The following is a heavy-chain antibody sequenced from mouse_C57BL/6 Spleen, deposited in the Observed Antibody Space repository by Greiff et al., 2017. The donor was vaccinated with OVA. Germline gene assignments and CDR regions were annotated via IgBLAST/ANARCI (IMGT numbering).Heavy chain of an antibody. CDR1: GYTFTDYN. Sequence: VQLKESGPELVKPGASVKIPCKASGYTFTDYNMDWVKQSHGKSLEWIGDINPNNGGTSYNQKFKGKATLTVDKSSSTAYMELRSLTSEDTAVYYCARESDGNWDYWGQGTTLTVSS. D-gene: IGHD2-1*01. V-gene: IGHV1-18*01. J-gene: IGHJ2*01. CDR3: ARESDGNWDY. CDR2: INPNNGGT.